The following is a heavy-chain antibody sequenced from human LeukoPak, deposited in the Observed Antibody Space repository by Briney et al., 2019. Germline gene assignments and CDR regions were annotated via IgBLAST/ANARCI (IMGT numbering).Heavy chain of an antibody. V-gene: IGHV1-18*01. CDR1: GYTFTSYG. CDR2: ISAYNGNT. CDR3: ARDAFTNYYDSSGYSIFDY. J-gene: IGHJ4*02. Sequence: ASVKVSCRASGYTFTSYGISWVRQAPGQGLEWMGWISAYNGNTNYAQKLQGRVTMTTDTSTSTAYMELRSLRSDDTAVYYCARDAFTNYYDSSGYSIFDYWGQGTLVTVSS. D-gene: IGHD3-22*01.